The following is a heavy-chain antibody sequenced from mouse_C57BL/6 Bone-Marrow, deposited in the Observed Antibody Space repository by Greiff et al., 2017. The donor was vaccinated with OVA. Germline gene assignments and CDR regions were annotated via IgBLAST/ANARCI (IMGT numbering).Heavy chain of an antibody. J-gene: IGHJ2*01. CDR1: GYTFTGYW. CDR3: ARGYYSNCFDY. CDR2: IDPSDSYT. V-gene: IGHV1-50*01. D-gene: IGHD2-5*01. Sequence: QVQLQQPGAELVKPGASVKLSCKASGYTFTGYWMQWVKQRPGQGLEWIGEIDPSDSYTNYNQKFKGKATLTLDTSSSTAYMQLLSLTSEDSAVYYCARGYYSNCFDYWGQGTTLTVSS.